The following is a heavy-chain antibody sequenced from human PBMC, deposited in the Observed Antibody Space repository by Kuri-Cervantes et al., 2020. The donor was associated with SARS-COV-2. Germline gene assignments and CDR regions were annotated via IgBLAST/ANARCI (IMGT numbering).Heavy chain of an antibody. CDR1: GFTFSGHW. CDR2: INPDGSYT. Sequence: GGSLRLSCAASGFTFSGHWIHWVRQAPGKGLVWVSRINPDGSYTNNADSVKGRFTLSRDNAKNMLFLQMNSLRAEDTAVYYCARGGYSYSYYFDYWGQGTLVTVSS. D-gene: IGHD5-18*01. V-gene: IGHV3-74*01. J-gene: IGHJ4*02. CDR3: ARGGYSYSYYFDY.